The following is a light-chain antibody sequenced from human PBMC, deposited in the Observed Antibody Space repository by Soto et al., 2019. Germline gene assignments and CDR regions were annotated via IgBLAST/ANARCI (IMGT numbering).Light chain of an antibody. CDR1: HSNIASNT. Sequence: QSALTQPPSASETPGQRVTLSCSGSHSNIASNTVSWYQQFPGVAPKLLIYGNDHRPSGVPVRFSASRSGTSASLAISGLHSESEADDYCSAWADSLSVLLFGGGTKLTVL. V-gene: IGLV1-44*01. J-gene: IGLJ2*01. CDR3: SAWADSLSVLL. CDR2: GND.